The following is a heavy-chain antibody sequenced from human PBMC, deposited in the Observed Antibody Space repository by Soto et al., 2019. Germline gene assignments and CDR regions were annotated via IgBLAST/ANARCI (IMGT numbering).Heavy chain of an antibody. V-gene: IGHV4-31*03. CDR3: ASWFWSGYYYYYMDV. D-gene: IGHD3-3*01. Sequence: SETLSLTCTVSGGSISSGGYYWSWIRQHPGKGLEWIGYIYYSGSTYYNPSLKSRVTISVDTSKNQFSLKLSSVTAADTAVYYCASWFWSGYYYYYMDVWGKGTTVTVSS. CDR1: GGSISSGGYY. J-gene: IGHJ6*03. CDR2: IYYSGST.